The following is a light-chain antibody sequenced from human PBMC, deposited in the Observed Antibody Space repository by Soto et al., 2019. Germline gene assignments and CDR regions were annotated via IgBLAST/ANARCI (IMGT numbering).Light chain of an antibody. CDR1: QSVSSNY. V-gene: IGKV3-20*01. CDR2: GSS. Sequence: EIVLTQSPGTLSLSPGERATLSCRASQSVSSNYLAWYQQKAGQAPRLLIYGSSSRATGIPDRFSVSGSGTDFTLALSRLEPEDFAVYFCQQYGSSPGLFTFGPGSKVDFK. J-gene: IGKJ3*01. CDR3: QQYGSSPGLFT.